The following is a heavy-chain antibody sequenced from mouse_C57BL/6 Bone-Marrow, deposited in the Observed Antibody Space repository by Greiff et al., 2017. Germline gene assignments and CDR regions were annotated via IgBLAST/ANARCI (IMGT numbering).Heavy chain of an antibody. V-gene: IGHV14-4*01. Sequence: VQLQQSGAELVRPGASVKLSCTASGFNIKDDYMHWVKQRPEQGLEWIGWIDPENGDTEYASKFQGKATITADTYSNTAYLQLSSLTSEDTAVYYCTLGPNFDYWGQGTTLTVSS. CDR3: TLGPNFDY. J-gene: IGHJ2*01. CDR2: IDPENGDT. D-gene: IGHD4-1*01. CDR1: GFNIKDDY.